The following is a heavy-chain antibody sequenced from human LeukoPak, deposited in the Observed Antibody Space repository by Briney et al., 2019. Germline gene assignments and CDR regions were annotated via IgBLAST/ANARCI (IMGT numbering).Heavy chain of an antibody. CDR1: GFTFSSYA. D-gene: IGHD3-10*01. Sequence: GGSLRLSCAASGFTFSSYAMSWVRQAPGKGLEWVSAISGSGGSTYYADSVKGRFTISRDNSKNTLYLQMNSLRAEDTAAYYCAKEPTYGSGSYYGYWGQGTLVTVSS. CDR2: ISGSGGST. J-gene: IGHJ4*02. V-gene: IGHV3-23*01. CDR3: AKEPTYGSGSYYGY.